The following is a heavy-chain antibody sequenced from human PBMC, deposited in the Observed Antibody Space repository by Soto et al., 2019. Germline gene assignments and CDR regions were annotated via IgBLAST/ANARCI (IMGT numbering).Heavy chain of an antibody. CDR3: ARTPLTGNKRDYYFDY. V-gene: IGHV4-30-4*01. Sequence: QVQLQESGPGLVKPSQTLSLTCTVCGGSISSGNYYWSWIRQPPGKGLEWIGHIYYSGSTYYNPSLKSRVTISADTSKHQLSLKLSSVTAADTAVYYCARTPLTGNKRDYYFDYWGQGTLVTVSS. CDR2: IYYSGST. CDR1: GGSISSGNYY. J-gene: IGHJ4*02. D-gene: IGHD3-9*01.